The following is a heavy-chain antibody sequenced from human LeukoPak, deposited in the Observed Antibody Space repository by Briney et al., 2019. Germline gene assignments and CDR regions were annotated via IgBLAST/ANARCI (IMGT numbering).Heavy chain of an antibody. V-gene: IGHV3-48*01. CDR2: ISSSSSTI. Sequence: GGSLRLSCAASGFTFSSYSMNWVRQAPGKGLEWVSYISSSSSTIYYADSVKGRFTISRDNAKNSLYLQMNSLRAEDTAVYYCARDRPYYYDSSGLRFDPWGQGTLVTVSS. CDR1: GFTFSSYS. CDR3: ARDRPYYYDSSGLRFDP. D-gene: IGHD3-22*01. J-gene: IGHJ5*02.